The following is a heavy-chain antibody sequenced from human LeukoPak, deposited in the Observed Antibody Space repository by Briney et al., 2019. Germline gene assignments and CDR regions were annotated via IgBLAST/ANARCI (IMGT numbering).Heavy chain of an antibody. V-gene: IGHV1-69*04. CDR2: IIPILGIA. Sequence: SVKVSCKASGGTFSSYAISWVRQAPGQGLEWMGRIIPILGIANYVQKFQGRVTLTADKSTSTAYMELSSLRSEDTAVYYCARESENWNYYFDYWGQGTLVTVSS. D-gene: IGHD1-7*01. J-gene: IGHJ4*02. CDR1: GGTFSSYA. CDR3: ARESENWNYYFDY.